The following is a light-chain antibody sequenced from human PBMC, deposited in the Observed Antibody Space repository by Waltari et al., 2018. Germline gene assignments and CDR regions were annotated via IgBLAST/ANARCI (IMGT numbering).Light chain of an antibody. CDR1: RWAVGAYRY. CDR2: EVD. V-gene: IGLV2-8*01. J-gene: IGLJ1*01. CDR3: TSYGGTNNFL. Sequence: QSALTQPPSATGSPGQSVTIPCTGGRWAVGAYRYVSWYQQHPGRAPKVIMYEVDKRPSGVPDRFSGSKSGTTASLTISGLKVEDEADYYCTSYGGTNNFLFGSGTKVTV.